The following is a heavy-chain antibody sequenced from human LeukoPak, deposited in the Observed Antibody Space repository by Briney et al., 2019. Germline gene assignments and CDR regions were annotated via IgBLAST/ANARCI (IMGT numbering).Heavy chain of an antibody. J-gene: IGHJ4*02. V-gene: IGHV4-31*03. CDR2: INYSGTS. CDR3: ARAHCSGGSCYHFDY. CDR1: GGSVSSGGNY. D-gene: IGHD2-15*01. Sequence: SETLCLTCTVSGGSVSSGGNYWSWIRQHPGKGLEWIGYINYSGTSYYNPSLKSRVTILVDTSKNEISLKMTSVTAADTAVYYCARAHCSGGSCYHFDYWGQGTLVTVSS.